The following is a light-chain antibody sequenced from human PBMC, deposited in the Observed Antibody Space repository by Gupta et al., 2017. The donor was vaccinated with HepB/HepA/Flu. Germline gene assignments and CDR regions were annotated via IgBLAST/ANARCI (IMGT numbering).Light chain of an antibody. V-gene: IGKV1-27*01. CDR1: QDVTNF. CDR3: HEYGAAPWT. J-gene: IGKJ1*01. Sequence: DIQMTQSPSSLSASVGDRVTITCRASQDVTNFVAWYQQRPGKVPKLLIFDAAFLESGVPSRFSGGGSGTDFTLTISSLQPEDVAAYYCHEYGAAPWTFGQGTKVE. CDR2: DAA.